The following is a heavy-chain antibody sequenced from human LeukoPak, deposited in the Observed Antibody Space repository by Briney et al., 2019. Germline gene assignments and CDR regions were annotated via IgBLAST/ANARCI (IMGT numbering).Heavy chain of an antibody. V-gene: IGHV4-39*07. CDR3: ARVVITTGYYFDY. J-gene: IGHJ4*02. CDR2: VYFTGST. Sequence: PSETLSLTCTVSGDSISSTSHYWDWIRQPPGKGPEWIGNVYFTGSTYYSPSLKSRVTISVDRSNNQFSLKLSSVTAADTAVYYCARVVITTGYYFDYWGQGTLVTVSS. D-gene: IGHD3-22*01. CDR1: GDSISSTSHY.